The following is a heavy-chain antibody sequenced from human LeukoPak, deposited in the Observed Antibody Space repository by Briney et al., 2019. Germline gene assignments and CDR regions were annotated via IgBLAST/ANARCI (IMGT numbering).Heavy chain of an antibody. Sequence: EASVKVSCKASGYTFTSYGISRVRQAPGQGLEWMGWISAYNGNTNYAQKLQGRVTMTTDTSTSTAYMELRSLRSDDTAVYYCARGGDPYCSSTSCPFDYWGQGTLVTVSS. D-gene: IGHD2-2*01. CDR3: ARGGDPYCSSTSCPFDY. V-gene: IGHV1-18*01. CDR2: ISAYNGNT. CDR1: GYTFTSYG. J-gene: IGHJ4*02.